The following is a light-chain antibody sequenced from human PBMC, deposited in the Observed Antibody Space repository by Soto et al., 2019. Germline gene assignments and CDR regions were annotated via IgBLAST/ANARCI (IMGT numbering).Light chain of an antibody. CDR3: GTWDGRLTGEV. Sequence: QPVLTQPPSVSAAPGQKVTISCSGSSSNIGNNYVSWFQQLPGTAPKLLIYDNNKRPSGIPDRFSGSKSGTSATLDITGLQTGDEADYYCGTWDGRLTGEVFGEGTKLTVL. CDR2: DNN. J-gene: IGLJ2*01. V-gene: IGLV1-51*01. CDR1: SSNIGNNY.